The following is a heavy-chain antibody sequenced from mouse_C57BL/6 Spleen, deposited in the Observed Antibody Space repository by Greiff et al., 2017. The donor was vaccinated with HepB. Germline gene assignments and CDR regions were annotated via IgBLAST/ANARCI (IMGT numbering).Heavy chain of an antibody. J-gene: IGHJ2*01. V-gene: IGHV5-17*01. CDR3: VRGRGFDY. CDR1: GFTFSDYG. Sequence: EVQLQQSGGGLVKPGGSLKLSCAASGFTFSDYGMHWVAYISRGSSTIYYADTVKGRFTISRANAKNTLFLQMTSLRSEDTAMYYCVRGRGFDYWGQGTTLTVSS. CDR2: ISRGSSTI.